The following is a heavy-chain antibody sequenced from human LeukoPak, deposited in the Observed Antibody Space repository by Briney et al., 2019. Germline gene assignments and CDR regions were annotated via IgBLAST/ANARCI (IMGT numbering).Heavy chain of an antibody. Sequence: GESLKISCKGSGYSFTSYWIGWVRQMPGKVLEWMGIIYPGDSDTRYSPSFQDQVTISADKSISTAYLQWSSLKASDTAMYYCASAVTTYSFDYWGQGTLVTVSS. CDR2: IYPGDSDT. V-gene: IGHV5-51*01. D-gene: IGHD4-17*01. CDR3: ASAVTTYSFDY. CDR1: GYSFTSYW. J-gene: IGHJ4*02.